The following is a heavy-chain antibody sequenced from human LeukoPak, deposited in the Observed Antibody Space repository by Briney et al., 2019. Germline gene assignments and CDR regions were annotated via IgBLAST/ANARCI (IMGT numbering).Heavy chain of an antibody. CDR1: GFTFGSYE. D-gene: IGHD4/OR15-4a*01. CDR3: ARRAGAYSHPYDY. CDR2: ISTSGSII. V-gene: IGHV3-48*03. J-gene: IGHJ4*02. Sequence: TGGSLRLSCEASGFTFGSYEMTWVRQAPGKGLEWLSYISTSGSIIVYADSVRGRFTISRDNSKNTLYLQMNSLRAEDTAVYYCARRAGAYSHPYDYWGQGTLVTVSS.